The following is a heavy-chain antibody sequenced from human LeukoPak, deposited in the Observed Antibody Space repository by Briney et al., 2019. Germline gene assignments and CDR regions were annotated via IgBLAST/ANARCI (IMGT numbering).Heavy chain of an antibody. D-gene: IGHD6-19*01. V-gene: IGHV3-21*01. CDR2: ISSSSSYI. J-gene: IGHJ4*02. Sequence: GGSLRLSCAASGFTFSSYSMNWVRQAPGKWLEWVSSISSSSSYIYYADSVKGRFTISRDNAKNSLYLQMNSLRAEDTAVYYCARDGGSAWFFRYWGQGTLVTVSS. CDR1: GFTFSSYS. CDR3: ARDGGSAWFFRY.